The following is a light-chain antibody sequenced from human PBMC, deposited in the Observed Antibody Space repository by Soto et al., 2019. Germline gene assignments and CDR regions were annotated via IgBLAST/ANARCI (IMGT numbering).Light chain of an antibody. J-gene: IGKJ2*01. CDR1: QSVSSSY. CDR2: YTF. CDR3: QHYGTSLYT. V-gene: IGKV3-20*01. Sequence: EIVLTQSPGTLSLSPGERATLSCRASQSVSSSYLAWYQQKPGQAPRLLIFYTFTRAAGVPDRFSGGGSGTDFTLTISRLEPEDFAAYYCQHYGTSLYTFGQGTRLEIK.